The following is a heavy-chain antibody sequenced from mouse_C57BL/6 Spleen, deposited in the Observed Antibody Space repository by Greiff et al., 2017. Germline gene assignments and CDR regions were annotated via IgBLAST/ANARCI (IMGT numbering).Heavy chain of an antibody. CDR3: ASYDYGSAWFAY. CDR2: IDPEDGET. J-gene: IGHJ3*01. V-gene: IGHV14-2*01. Sequence: EVQLQESGAELVKPGASVKLSCTASGFNIKDYYMHWVKQRTEQGLEWIGRIDPEDGETKYAPEFQGKATITADTSSNTAYLQLSSLTSEDTAVYYCASYDYGSAWFAYWGQGTLVTVSA. CDR1: GFNIKDYY. D-gene: IGHD2-4*01.